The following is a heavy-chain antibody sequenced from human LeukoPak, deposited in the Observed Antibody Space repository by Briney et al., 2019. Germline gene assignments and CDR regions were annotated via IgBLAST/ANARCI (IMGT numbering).Heavy chain of an antibody. CDR2: IYYSGST. Sequence: SETLSLTCTVSGGSITSGSYYWGWTRQPPGKGLEWIGSIYYSGSTNYNPSLKSRVTVSVDTSKNQFSLRLTSVTAADTAIYYCARGQGGSGYYYWGQGTLVTVSS. CDR1: GGSITSGSYY. D-gene: IGHD3-22*01. V-gene: IGHV4-39*07. J-gene: IGHJ4*02. CDR3: ARGQGGSGYYY.